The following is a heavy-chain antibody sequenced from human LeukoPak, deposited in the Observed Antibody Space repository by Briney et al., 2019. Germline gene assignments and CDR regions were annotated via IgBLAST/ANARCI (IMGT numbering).Heavy chain of an antibody. CDR3: AHRKNYYDSSVFDN. V-gene: IGHV2-5*02. J-gene: IGHJ4*02. CDR2: IYWDDDK. Sequence: SGPTLVNPTQTLTLTCTFSGFSLNTRGVGVGWIRQPPGRALEWLALIYWDDDKRYSPSLKSRLTITKDTSKNQVVLTMTNMDPVDTATYFCAHRKNYYDSSVFDNWGQGTLITVSS. D-gene: IGHD3-22*01. CDR1: GFSLNTRGVG.